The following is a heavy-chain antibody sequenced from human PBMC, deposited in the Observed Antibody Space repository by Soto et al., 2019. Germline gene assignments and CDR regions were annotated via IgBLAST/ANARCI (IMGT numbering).Heavy chain of an antibody. CDR1: GGSISSGGYY. CDR2: IYYSGST. Sequence: LSLTCTVSGGSISSGGYYWSWIRQHPGKGLEWIGYIYYSGSTYYNPSLKSRVTISVDTSKNQFSLKLSSVTAADTAVYYCARAAAAYNWFDPWGQGTLVTVSS. CDR3: ARAAAAYNWFDP. J-gene: IGHJ5*02. D-gene: IGHD6-13*01. V-gene: IGHV4-31*03.